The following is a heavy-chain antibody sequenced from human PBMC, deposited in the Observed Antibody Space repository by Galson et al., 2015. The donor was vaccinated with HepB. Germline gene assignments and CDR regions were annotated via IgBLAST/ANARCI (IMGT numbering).Heavy chain of an antibody. CDR3: ARDAKLYDSSGYYGGWFDP. CDR2: IIPIFGTA. J-gene: IGHJ5*02. V-gene: IGHV1-69*13. Sequence: SVKVSCKASGGTFSSYAISWVRQAPGQGLEWMGGIIPIFGTANYAQKFQGRVTITADESTSTAYMELSSLRSEDTAVYYCARDAKLYDSSGYYGGWFDPWGQGTLVTVSS. D-gene: IGHD3-22*01. CDR1: GGTFSSYA.